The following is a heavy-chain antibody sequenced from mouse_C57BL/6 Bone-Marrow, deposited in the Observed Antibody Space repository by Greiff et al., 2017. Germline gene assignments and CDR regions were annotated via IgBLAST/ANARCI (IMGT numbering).Heavy chain of an antibody. CDR1: GYAFSSSW. J-gene: IGHJ1*03. V-gene: IGHV1-82*01. CDR3: ARSAIYYYGSSWYFGV. Sequence: VQLQQSGPELVKPGASVKISCKASGYAFSSSWMNWVKQRPGKGLEWIGRIYPGDGDTNYNGKFKGKATLTADKSSSTAYMRLSSLTSEDSAVYFCARSAIYYYGSSWYFGVWGTGTTVTVSS. CDR2: IYPGDGDT. D-gene: IGHD1-1*01.